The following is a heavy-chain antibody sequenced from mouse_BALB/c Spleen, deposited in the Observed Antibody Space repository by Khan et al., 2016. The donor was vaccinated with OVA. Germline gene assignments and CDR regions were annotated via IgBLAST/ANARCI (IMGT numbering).Heavy chain of an antibody. CDR2: INPSNGYT. Sequence: QVQLQQSGAELARPGASVKMSCKASGYTFTSYTIHWIKKRPGQGLEWIGYINPSNGYTNYNQKFKDKATLTTDKSSTTAYLQLSSLTSCDATVYNCVRDGAYHRNDGWFAYWGQGTLVTVSA. V-gene: IGHV1-4*01. D-gene: IGHD2-14*01. J-gene: IGHJ3*01. CDR1: GYTFTSYT. CDR3: VRDGAYHRNDGWFAY.